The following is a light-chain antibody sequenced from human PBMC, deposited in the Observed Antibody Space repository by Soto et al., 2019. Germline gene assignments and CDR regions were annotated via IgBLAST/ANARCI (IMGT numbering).Light chain of an antibody. Sequence: LAHPGSVKGSRGQWITISCKKTGSDVGSYNLVSWYQQHPGKAPKLMVYEVSKRPSGVSNRFSGSKSGNTASLTISGLQAEDEADYYCCSYAGSHYVFGTGTKVTVL. V-gene: IGLV2-23*02. J-gene: IGLJ1*01. CDR1: GSDVGSYNL. CDR2: EVS. CDR3: CSYAGSHYV.